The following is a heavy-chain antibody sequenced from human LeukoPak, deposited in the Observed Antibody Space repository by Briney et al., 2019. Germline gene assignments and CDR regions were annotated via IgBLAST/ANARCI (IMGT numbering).Heavy chain of an antibody. CDR3: AKDFLYNVVDY. CDR2: ISGSGDRT. D-gene: IGHD3-10*01. CDR1: GFTFVSNA. V-gene: IGHV3-23*01. Sequence: PGGSLRLSCAASGFTFVSNAMSWVRQAPGKGLEWVSAISGSGDRTHYADSVKGRFTVSRDTSKSTLFLQMNSLRAEDTAVYYCAKDFLYNVVDYWGQGTLVAVSS. J-gene: IGHJ4*02.